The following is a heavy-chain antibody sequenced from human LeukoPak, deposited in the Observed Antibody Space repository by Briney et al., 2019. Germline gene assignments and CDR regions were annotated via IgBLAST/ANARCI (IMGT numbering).Heavy chain of an antibody. Sequence: PGGSLRLSCAASGFIFSTYAMHWVRQAPGEGLEWVAIISYDGSNKYYADSVKGRFTISRDNSKNTLYLQMNSLRAEDTAEYYCARDQYSTMVRGVIPHDAFDIWGQGTMVTVSS. J-gene: IGHJ3*02. CDR3: ARDQYSTMVRGVIPHDAFDI. V-gene: IGHV3-30*04. D-gene: IGHD3-10*01. CDR1: GFIFSTYA. CDR2: ISYDGSNK.